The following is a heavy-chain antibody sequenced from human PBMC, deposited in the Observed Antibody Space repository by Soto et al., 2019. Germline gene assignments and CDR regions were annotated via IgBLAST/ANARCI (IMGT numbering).Heavy chain of an antibody. V-gene: IGHV4-34*01. CDR1: GGSFSGYY. CDR2: INHSGST. D-gene: IGHD3-22*01. CDR3: AMLAKNQWFVFDI. Sequence: SETLSLTCAVYGGSFSGYYWSWIRQPPGKGLEWIGEINHSGSTNYNPSLKSRVTMSVDTSKNQFSLKLSSVTAADTAVYYCAMLAKNQWFVFDIWGQGTMVTVSS. J-gene: IGHJ3*02.